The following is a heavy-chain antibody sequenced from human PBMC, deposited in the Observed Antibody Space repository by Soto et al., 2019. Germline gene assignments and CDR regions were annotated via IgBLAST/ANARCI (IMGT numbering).Heavy chain of an antibody. CDR3: AKASGYSYGYWGYYYYYGMDV. CDR2: ISYDGSNK. CDR1: GFTFSSYG. V-gene: IGHV3-30*18. D-gene: IGHD5-18*01. Sequence: QVQLVESGGGVVQPGRSLRLSCAASGFTFSSYGMHWVRQAPGKGLEWVAVISYDGSNKYYADSVKGRFTISRDNSKNTLYLQMDSLRAVDTAVYYCAKASGYSYGYWGYYYYYGMDVWGQGTTVTVSS. J-gene: IGHJ6*02.